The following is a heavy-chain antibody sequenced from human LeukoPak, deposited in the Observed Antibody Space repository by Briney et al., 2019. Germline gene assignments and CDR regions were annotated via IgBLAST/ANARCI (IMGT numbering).Heavy chain of an antibody. CDR2: INHSGST. V-gene: IGHV4-34*01. Sequence: PSETLSLTCAVYGGSFSGYYWSWIRQPPGKGLEWIGEINHSGSTNYNPSLKSRVTISVDTSKNQFSLKLSSVTAADTAVYYCARGGRIAAAGKGFDYWGQGTLVTVSS. J-gene: IGHJ4*02. D-gene: IGHD6-13*01. CDR3: ARGGRIAAAGKGFDY. CDR1: GGSFSGYY.